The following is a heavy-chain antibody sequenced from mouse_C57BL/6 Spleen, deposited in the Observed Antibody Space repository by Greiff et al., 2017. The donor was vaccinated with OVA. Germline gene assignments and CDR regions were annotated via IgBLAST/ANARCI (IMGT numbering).Heavy chain of an antibody. CDR3: ARGGNTTVVATVDY. V-gene: IGHV1-53*01. CDR1: GYTFTSYW. CDR2: ISPSNGGT. D-gene: IGHD1-1*01. Sequence: QVQLQQPGTDLVKPGASVKLSCKASGYTFTSYWMHWVQQSPGKGLEWLGNISPSNGGTNYNEKFKSKATLTVDKSSSTAYMQLSSLTSEDPAVYYCARGGNTTVVATVDYWGQGTSVTVSS. J-gene: IGHJ4*01.